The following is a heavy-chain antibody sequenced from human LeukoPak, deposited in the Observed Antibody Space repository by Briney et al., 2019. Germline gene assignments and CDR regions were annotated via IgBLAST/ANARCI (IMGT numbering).Heavy chain of an antibody. V-gene: IGHV3-7*03. Sequence: GGSLRLSCAASGLTFSTYWMSWVRQAPGQGLEWVANVKHDGSEKYYVDSVKGRFTISRDNAKNSLYLQMNSLRDEDTAVYYCGRDLGGRSGYWGQGTLVTVSS. J-gene: IGHJ4*02. CDR3: GRDLGGRSGY. CDR1: GLTFSTYW. CDR2: VKHDGSEK. D-gene: IGHD1-26*01.